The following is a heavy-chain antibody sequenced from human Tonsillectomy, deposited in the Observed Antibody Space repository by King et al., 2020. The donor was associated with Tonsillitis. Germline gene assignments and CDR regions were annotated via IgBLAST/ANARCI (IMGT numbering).Heavy chain of an antibody. CDR2: INPNSGGT. CDR3: AKGAPYFDY. J-gene: IGHJ4*02. Sequence: QIQLVQSGAEVKKPGASVKVSCSASGYTFTDYYLHWVRQAPGQGLEWMGWINPNSGGTNYAQKFQGRVTMTRDTSISTVYMELSRLRFDDTAMFYCAKGAPYFDYWGQGTLVTVSS. CDR1: GYTFTDYY. V-gene: IGHV1-2*02.